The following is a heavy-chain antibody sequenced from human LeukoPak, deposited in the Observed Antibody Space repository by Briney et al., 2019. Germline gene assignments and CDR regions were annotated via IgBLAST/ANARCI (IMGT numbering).Heavy chain of an antibody. J-gene: IGHJ4*02. D-gene: IGHD3-16*02. CDR3: ARDLQTWGSYRVFDS. CDR2: ISPYNGNA. CDR1: GYTFISYG. Sequence: ASLKISCKTSGYTFISYGITRVRQAPGQGLEWMGWISPYNGNADYAQNLQGRVTMTTDTSTNTAYMELRSLRSDDTAVYYCARDLQTWGSYRVFDSWGQGTLVTVSS. V-gene: IGHV1-18*01.